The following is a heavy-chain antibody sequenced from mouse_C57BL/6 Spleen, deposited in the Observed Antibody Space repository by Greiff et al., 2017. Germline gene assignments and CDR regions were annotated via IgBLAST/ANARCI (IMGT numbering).Heavy chain of an antibody. J-gene: IGHJ2*01. V-gene: IGHV5-6*01. CDR3: ARQRGYDPYFDY. Sequence: VQLKESGGDLVKPGGSLKLSCAASGFTFSSYGMSWVRQTPDKRLEWVATISSGGSYTYYPASVKGRFTISRDNAKNTLYLQMSSLKSEDTAMYYCARQRGYDPYFDYWGQGTTLTVSS. CDR1: GFTFSSYG. D-gene: IGHD2-10*02. CDR2: ISSGGSYT.